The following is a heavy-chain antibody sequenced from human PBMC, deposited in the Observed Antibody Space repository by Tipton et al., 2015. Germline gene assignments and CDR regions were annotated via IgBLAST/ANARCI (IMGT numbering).Heavy chain of an antibody. V-gene: IGHV1-69*01. CDR3: ATGEHPGGYSGYDVRAYYYYGLNV. CDR1: GGTFSSYD. CDR2: IIPIFGTA. D-gene: IGHD5-12*01. J-gene: IGHJ6*02. Sequence: QLVQSGAEVKKPGSSVKVSCKASGGTFSSYDISWVRQAPGQGLEWMGGIIPIFGTANYAQKFQGRVTITAVESTSTAYMELSSLRSEDTAVYYCATGEHPGGYSGYDVRAYYYYGLNVWGQGTTVTVSS.